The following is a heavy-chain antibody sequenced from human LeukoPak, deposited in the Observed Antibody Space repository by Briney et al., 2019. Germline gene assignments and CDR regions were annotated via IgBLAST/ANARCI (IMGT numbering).Heavy chain of an antibody. V-gene: IGHV3-23*01. CDR3: AKRPDCSTTNCFRFEY. CDR1: GFTFSTYA. Sequence: GGSLRLSCAASGFTFSTYAMSWVRQAPGQGLEWVSSISGDGGSTYYAESVRGRFTISRDNSKNTLYLQMNSLRAEDTAVYYCAKRPDCSTTNCFRFEYWGQGTLVTVSS. CDR2: ISGDGGST. J-gene: IGHJ4*02. D-gene: IGHD2-2*01.